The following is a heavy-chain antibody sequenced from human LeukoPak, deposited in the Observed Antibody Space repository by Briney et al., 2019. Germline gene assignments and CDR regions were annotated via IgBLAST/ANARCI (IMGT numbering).Heavy chain of an antibody. Sequence: GGSLRLSCAASGFTVSSNYMNWVRQAPGKGLEWVSIIYSGGSTYYADSVKGRFTISRDNSKNTLYLQMNSLRAEDTAVYYCARAQPPNYYDSSGYPPYFDSWGQGTLVAVSS. V-gene: IGHV3-66*01. CDR1: GFTVSSNY. J-gene: IGHJ4*02. D-gene: IGHD3-22*01. CDR3: ARAQPPNYYDSSGYPPYFDS. CDR2: IYSGGST.